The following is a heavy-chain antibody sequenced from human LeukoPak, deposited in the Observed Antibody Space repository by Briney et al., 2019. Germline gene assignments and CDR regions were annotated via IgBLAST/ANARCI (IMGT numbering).Heavy chain of an antibody. J-gene: IGHJ4*02. D-gene: IGHD3-3*01. CDR1: GYTFTSHG. V-gene: IGHV1-18*01. Sequence: AASVKVSCKASGYTFTSHGISWVRQAPGQGLEWMGWISAYNGNTNYAQKLQGRVTMTTDTSTSTAYMELRSLRSDDTAVYYCARVVDYDFWSGYTTLGYWGQGTLVTVSS. CDR3: ARVVDYDFWSGYTTLGY. CDR2: ISAYNGNT.